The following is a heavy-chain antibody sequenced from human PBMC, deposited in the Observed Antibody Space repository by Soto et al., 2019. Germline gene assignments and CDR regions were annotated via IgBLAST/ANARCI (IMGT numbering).Heavy chain of an antibody. J-gene: IGHJ4*02. V-gene: IGHV3-30*18. Sequence: QVQLVESGGGVVQPGRSLRLSCAASGFTFSSYGMHWVRQAPGKGLEWVAVISYDGSNKYYADSVKGRFTISRDNSKNTLYLQMNSLRAEDTAVYYCAKDRPAMALRVGAFDYWGQGTLVTVSS. CDR3: AKDRPAMALRVGAFDY. CDR1: GFTFSSYG. D-gene: IGHD5-18*01. CDR2: ISYDGSNK.